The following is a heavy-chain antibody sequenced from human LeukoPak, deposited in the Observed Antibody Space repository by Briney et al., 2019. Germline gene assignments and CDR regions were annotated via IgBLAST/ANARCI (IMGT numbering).Heavy chain of an antibody. CDR1: GFTLSNYA. V-gene: IGHV3-23*01. CDR3: AKRGVVVRGVLVFGFHKEAYYFDH. J-gene: IGHJ4*02. D-gene: IGHD3-10*01. CDR2: IRESGGGT. Sequence: GGSLRLSCAASGFTLSNYAMSWVRQTPGKGLEWVSGIRESGGGTYYTDYVKGRFTISRDNAKNRLYLQMNSLRAEDTAVYYCAKRGVVVRGVLVFGFHKEAYYFDHWGQGSLVTVSS.